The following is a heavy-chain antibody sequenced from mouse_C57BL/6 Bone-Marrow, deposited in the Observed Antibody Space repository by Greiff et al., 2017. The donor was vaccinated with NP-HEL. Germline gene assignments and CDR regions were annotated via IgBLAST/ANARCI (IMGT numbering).Heavy chain of an antibody. CDR2: INYDGSST. Sequence: EVKLVESEGGLVQPGSSMKLSCTASGFTFSDYYMAWVRQVPEKGLEWVANINYDGSSTYYLDSLKSRFIISRDNAKNILYLQMSSLKSEDTATYYCARLPYGNLYYFDYWGQGTTLTVSS. D-gene: IGHD2-1*01. CDR3: ARLPYGNLYYFDY. CDR1: GFTFSDYY. V-gene: IGHV5-16*01. J-gene: IGHJ2*01.